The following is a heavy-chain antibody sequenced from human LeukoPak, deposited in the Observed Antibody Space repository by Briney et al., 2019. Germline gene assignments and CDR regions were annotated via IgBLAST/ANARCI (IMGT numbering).Heavy chain of an antibody. CDR1: GGTFSSYT. J-gene: IGHJ5*02. V-gene: IGHV1-69*04. CDR2: IIPILGIA. CDR3: ARDGVVVPAAIGPYWFDP. Sequence: SVKVSCKASGGTFSSYTISWVRRAPGQGLEWMGRIIPILGIANYAQKFQGRVTITADKSTSTAYMELSSLRSEDTAVYYCARDGVVVPAAIGPYWFDPWGQRTLVTVSS. D-gene: IGHD2-2*01.